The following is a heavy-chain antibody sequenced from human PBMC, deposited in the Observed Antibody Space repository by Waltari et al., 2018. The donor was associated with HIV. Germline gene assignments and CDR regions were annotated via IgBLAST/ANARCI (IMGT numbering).Heavy chain of an antibody. D-gene: IGHD3-3*01. CDR1: RASFNDHS. J-gene: IGHJ5*02. V-gene: IGHV4-34*02. Sequence: QVQLQQWGTGLLKPSGTLSLTCAVYRASFNDHSWPWILQAPGKGLQWLGEINPSGTAVYTKSLQGRLTISRDASKNQFSLNLKSVTAADTAVYFCARTTLQWSVTSSDFWTGHPDHYSTLDAWGQGTTVFVSS. CDR3: ARTTLQWSVTSSDFWTGHPDHYSTLDA. CDR2: INPSGTA.